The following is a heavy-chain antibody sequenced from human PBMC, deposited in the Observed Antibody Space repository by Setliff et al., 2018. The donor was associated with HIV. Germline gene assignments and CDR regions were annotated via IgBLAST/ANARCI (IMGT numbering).Heavy chain of an antibody. CDR1: GESFSRYY. CDR2: INHSAFT. V-gene: IGHV4-34*01. D-gene: IGHD3-16*01. Sequence: SETLSLTCAVYGESFSRYYFTWIRQAPGRGLEWIGEINHSAFTKYNPSLASRVTMSINTSKNQFSLLLSSVTAADTAMYFCARRPGGITRARLDNWGQGTLVTVSS. CDR3: ARRPGGITRARLDN. J-gene: IGHJ4*02.